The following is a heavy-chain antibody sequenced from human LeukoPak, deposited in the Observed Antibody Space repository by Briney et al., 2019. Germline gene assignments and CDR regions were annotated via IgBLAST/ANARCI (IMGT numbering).Heavy chain of an antibody. Sequence: GGSLRLSCAASGFTFSSYSMNWVRQAPGKGLEWVSYISSSSSTIYYADSVKGRFTISRDNAKNSLYLQMNSLRAEDTAVYYCASSLTGGYSYGNDAFDIWGQGTMVTVSS. V-gene: IGHV3-48*04. CDR2: ISSSSSTI. CDR1: GFTFSSYS. CDR3: ASSLTGGYSYGNDAFDI. D-gene: IGHD5-18*01. J-gene: IGHJ3*02.